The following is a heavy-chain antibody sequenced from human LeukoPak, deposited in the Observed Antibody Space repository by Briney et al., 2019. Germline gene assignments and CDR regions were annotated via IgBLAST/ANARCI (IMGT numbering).Heavy chain of an antibody. J-gene: IGHJ3*02. Sequence: SETLSLTCAVYGGSFSDYYWTWIRQSPGKGLEWIGEINHSGSINSNPSLKSRVTISVDTSKNQFSLKLSSVTAADTAVYYCARVDVAAMGSHAFDIWGQGTMVTVSS. CDR3: ARVDVAAMGSHAFDI. D-gene: IGHD5-18*01. V-gene: IGHV4-34*01. CDR1: GGSFSDYY. CDR2: INHSGSI.